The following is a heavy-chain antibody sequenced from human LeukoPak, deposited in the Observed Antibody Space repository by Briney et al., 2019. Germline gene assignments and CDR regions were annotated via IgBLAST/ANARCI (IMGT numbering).Heavy chain of an antibody. CDR1: GFTFSSYA. V-gene: IGHV3-23*01. D-gene: IGHD2-15*01. Sequence: PGGSLRLSCAASGFTFSSYAMGWVRQAPGKGLEWVSAMSGGGNAYYADSVKGRFTISRDNSKNTLYLQMNSLRAEDTAVYYCAKDLRHIVEGVGAFDVWGQGTMVTVSS. J-gene: IGHJ3*01. CDR2: MSGGGNA. CDR3: AKDLRHIVEGVGAFDV.